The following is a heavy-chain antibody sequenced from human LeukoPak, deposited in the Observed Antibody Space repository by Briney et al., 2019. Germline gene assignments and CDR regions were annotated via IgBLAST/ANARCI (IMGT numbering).Heavy chain of an antibody. J-gene: IGHJ3*02. CDR2: IIPMSDTA. V-gene: IGHV1-69*06. CDR3: AREDDTGRYMGDDAFDI. Sequence: SVKVSCKASGYTFTSYAVNWVRQPPGQGLEGMGVIIPMSDTANYPHKFRGRRIITADIPTNTVYMELSSLRSEDTAVYYCAREDDTGRYMGDDAFDIWGQGTMVTVSS. CDR1: GYTFTSYA. D-gene: IGHD1-26*01.